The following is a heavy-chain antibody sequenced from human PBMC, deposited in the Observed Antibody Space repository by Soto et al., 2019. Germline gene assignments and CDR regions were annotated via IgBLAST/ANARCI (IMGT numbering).Heavy chain of an antibody. CDR1: GASLSSSTYY. V-gene: IGHV4-39*01. CDR3: ASSSPFHY. D-gene: IGHD6-6*01. Sequence: SETLSLTCTVSGASLSSSTYYWSWIRQPPGRGPEWIGSIYYSGNTYYKPSLKSRVSISIDTSRNQFSLKLTSVTAADTGVYYCASSSPFHYWGPGILVTGSS. J-gene: IGHJ4*02. CDR2: IYYSGNT.